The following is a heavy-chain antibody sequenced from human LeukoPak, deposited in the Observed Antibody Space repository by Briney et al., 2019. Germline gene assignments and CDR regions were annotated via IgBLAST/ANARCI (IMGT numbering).Heavy chain of an antibody. Sequence: GGSLRLSCAASGFTVSQNYMSWVRQAPGKGLEWVAVIYSGGGTYYADSVKRRFTISRDYSKNILYLKMNSVRAEDTAVYYCARGPYYNDGSGYYYRLDHWGQGTLVTVSS. CDR1: GFTVSQNY. D-gene: IGHD3-22*01. V-gene: IGHV3-66*01. CDR2: IYSGGGT. CDR3: ARGPYYNDGSGYYYRLDH. J-gene: IGHJ4*02.